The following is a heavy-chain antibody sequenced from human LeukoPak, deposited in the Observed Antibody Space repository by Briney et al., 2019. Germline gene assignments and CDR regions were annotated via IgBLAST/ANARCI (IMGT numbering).Heavy chain of an antibody. V-gene: IGHV3-23*01. CDR1: GFTFSSYA. CDR2: IGGSGVTT. J-gene: IGHJ4*02. CDR3: GKQLAAGGTHY. D-gene: IGHD6-13*01. Sequence: GGSLRLSCEASGFTFSSYAMNWVRQAPGKGLEWASTIGGSGVTTYYADSVKGRFTISRDNSKNTLHLQMNSLRAEDTAVYYCGKQLAAGGTHYWGQGTLVTVSS.